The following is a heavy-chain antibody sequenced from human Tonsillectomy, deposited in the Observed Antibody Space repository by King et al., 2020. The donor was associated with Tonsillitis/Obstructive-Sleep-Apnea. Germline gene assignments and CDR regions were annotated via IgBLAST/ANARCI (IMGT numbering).Heavy chain of an antibody. CDR1: GFTFSSYA. D-gene: IGHD2-2*01. Sequence: VQLVESGGGVVQPGRSLRLSCAASGFTFSSYAMHWVRQAPGKGLEWVAVISYDGRNKYYADSVKGRFTISRDNSKNTLYLQMNSLRAEDTAVYYCARGVELGYCSSTSCYWRDYWGQGTLVTVSS. J-gene: IGHJ4*02. CDR3: ARGVELGYCSSTSCYWRDY. V-gene: IGHV3-30*04. CDR2: ISYDGRNK.